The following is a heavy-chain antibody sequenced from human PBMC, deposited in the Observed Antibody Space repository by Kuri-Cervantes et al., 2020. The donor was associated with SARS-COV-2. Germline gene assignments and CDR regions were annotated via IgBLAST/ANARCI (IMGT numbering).Heavy chain of an antibody. J-gene: IGHJ3*02. V-gene: IGHV3-73*01. D-gene: IGHD1-26*01. Sequence: GESLKISCEVSGFLFSASAIHWVRQASGKGLEWVGRVRGKANNYATAYAASVKGRFTISRDDSKNTAYLQMNSLRAEDTAVYYCARDPDSGSYYGAFDIWGQGTMVTVSS. CDR1: GFLFSASA. CDR2: VRGKANNYAT. CDR3: ARDPDSGSYYGAFDI.